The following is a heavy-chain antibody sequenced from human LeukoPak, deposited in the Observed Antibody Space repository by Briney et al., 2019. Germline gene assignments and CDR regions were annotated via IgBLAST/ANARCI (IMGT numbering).Heavy chain of an antibody. V-gene: IGHV4-4*02. J-gene: IGHJ6*03. CDR2: IYHSGST. D-gene: IGHD4-17*01. Sequence: SGTLSLTCAVSGGSISSSNWWSWVRQPPGKGLEWIGEIYHSGSTNYNPSLKSRVTISVDKSKNQFSLKLSSVTAADTAVYYCARSGENGDYYYYYYMDVWGKGTTVTVSS. CDR3: ARSGENGDYYYYYYMDV. CDR1: GGSISSSNW.